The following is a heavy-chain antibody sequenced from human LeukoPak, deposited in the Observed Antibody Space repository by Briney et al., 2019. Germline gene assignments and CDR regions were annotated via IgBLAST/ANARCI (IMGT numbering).Heavy chain of an antibody. CDR3: ARDYSGYEKGFDV. J-gene: IGHJ3*01. Sequence: PGGSLRLSCAASGFSLSSNYMSWVRQAPGKGLEWVSIIYAGGDTYYADSVQGRFTLSRDNSKNTLYLQMNSLRAEDTAVYFCARDYSGYEKGFDVWGQGHWSPSLQ. CDR2: IYAGGDT. V-gene: IGHV3-66*01. CDR1: GFSLSSNY. D-gene: IGHD5-12*01.